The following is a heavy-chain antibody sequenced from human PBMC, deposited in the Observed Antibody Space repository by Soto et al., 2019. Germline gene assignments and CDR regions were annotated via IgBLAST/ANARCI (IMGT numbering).Heavy chain of an antibody. CDR3: ARRGGIVVVVAATNKYFDY. D-gene: IGHD2-15*01. CDR1: GGSFSGYY. J-gene: IGHJ4*02. CDR2: ISHSGST. Sequence: SETLSLTCAVYGGSFSGYYWSWIRQPPGKGLEWIGEISHSGSTNYNPSLKSRVTISVDTSKNQFSLKLSSVTAADTAVYYCARRGGIVVVVAATNKYFDYWGQGTLVPVSS. V-gene: IGHV4-34*01.